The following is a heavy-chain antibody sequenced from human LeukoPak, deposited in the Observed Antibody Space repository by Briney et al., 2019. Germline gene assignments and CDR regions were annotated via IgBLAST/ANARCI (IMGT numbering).Heavy chain of an antibody. J-gene: IGHJ4*02. CDR3: ARDLGYSSGPNY. CDR1: GFTFSSYS. V-gene: IGHV3-21*01. CDR2: ISSSSSYI. D-gene: IGHD6-19*01. Sequence: GGSLRLSCVVSGFTFSSYSMNWVRQAPGKGPEWVSSISSSSSYIYYVDSVKGRFTISRDNAKNSLYLQMNSLRAEDTAVYYCARDLGYSSGPNYWGQGTRVTVSS.